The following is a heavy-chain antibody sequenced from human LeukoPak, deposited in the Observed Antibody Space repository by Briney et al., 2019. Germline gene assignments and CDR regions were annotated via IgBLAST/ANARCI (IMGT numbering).Heavy chain of an antibody. CDR2: INRSGSA. CDR3: ARARRDSGYYKVDY. CDR1: GGSLSGSY. Sequence: SETLSLTCAVYGGSLSGSYWSWIRQPPGKGLEWIGEINRSGSANYNPSLTSRVTLSIDKSKNQFSLNVNSVIAADTAVYYCARARRDSGYYKVDYWGQGTLVTVSS. J-gene: IGHJ4*02. D-gene: IGHD3-3*01. V-gene: IGHV4-34*01.